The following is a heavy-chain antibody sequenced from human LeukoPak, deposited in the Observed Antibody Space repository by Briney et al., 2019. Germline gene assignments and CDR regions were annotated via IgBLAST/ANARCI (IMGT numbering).Heavy chain of an antibody. CDR2: ISAYNGNT. V-gene: IGHV1-18*01. CDR1: GYTFTSYG. Sequence: ASVKVSCKASGYTFTSYGISWVRQAPGQGLEWMGWISAYNGNTNYAQKLQGRVTMTTDTSTSTAYMELRSLRSDDTAVYYCARDWAYYDSSGYYSFDYWGQGTLDTVSS. CDR3: ARDWAYYDSSGYYSFDY. D-gene: IGHD3-22*01. J-gene: IGHJ4*02.